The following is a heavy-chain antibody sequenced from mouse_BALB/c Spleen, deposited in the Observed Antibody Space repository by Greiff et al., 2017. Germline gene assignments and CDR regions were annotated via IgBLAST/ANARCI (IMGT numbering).Heavy chain of an antibody. CDR1: GFAFSSYD. J-gene: IGHJ2*01. V-gene: IGHV5-12-1*01. CDR2: ISSGGGST. CDR3: ARPGFGTTVVADY. Sequence: DVKLVESGGGLVKPGGSLKLSCAASGFAFSSYDMSWVRQTPEKRLEWVAYISSGGGSTYYPDTVKGRFTISRDNAKNTLYLQMSSLKSEDTAMYYCARPGFGTTVVADYWGQGTTLTVSS. D-gene: IGHD1-1*01.